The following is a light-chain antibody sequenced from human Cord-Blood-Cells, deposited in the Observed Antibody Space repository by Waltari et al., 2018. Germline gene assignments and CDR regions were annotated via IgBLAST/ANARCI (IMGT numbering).Light chain of an antibody. V-gene: IGLV1-40*01. CDR2: GNS. CDR1: SSNIGSGYD. CDR3: QSYDSSLSGWV. J-gene: IGLJ3*02. Sequence: QSVLTQPPSVSGAPGQSVTISCTGSSSNIGSGYDVHWYQQLPGPAPKLRIYGNSNRPTGLPDRFSGSKSGTSASLAITGLQAEDEADYYCQSYDSSLSGWVFGGGTKLTVL.